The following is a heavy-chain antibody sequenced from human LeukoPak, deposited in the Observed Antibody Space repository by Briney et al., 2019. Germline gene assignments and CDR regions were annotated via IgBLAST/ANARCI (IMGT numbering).Heavy chain of an antibody. V-gene: IGHV3-23*01. CDR2: ISGSDGRT. D-gene: IGHD6-25*01. CDR1: GFTFSNYA. CDR3: AKQHAATGGYFDY. Sequence: QTGGSLRLSCAASGFTFSNYAMSWVRQAPGKGLEWVSTISGSDGRTYYADSVKGRFTISRDNSKNTLYLQMNSLRAEDTAVYYCAKQHAATGGYFDYWGQGTLVTVSS. J-gene: IGHJ4*02.